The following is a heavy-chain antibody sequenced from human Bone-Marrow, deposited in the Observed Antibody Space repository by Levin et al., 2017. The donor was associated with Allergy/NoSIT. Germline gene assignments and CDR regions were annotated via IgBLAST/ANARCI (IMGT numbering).Heavy chain of an antibody. CDR2: ISGSGGST. V-gene: IGHV3-23*01. J-gene: IGHJ4*02. Sequence: GESLKISCAASGFTFSSYAMSWVRQAPGKGLEWVSAISGSGGSTYYADSVKGRFTISRDNSKNTLYLQMNSLRAEDTAVYYCAKEVGCSSTSCYAYFDYWGQGTLVTVSS. D-gene: IGHD2-2*01. CDR3: AKEVGCSSTSCYAYFDY. CDR1: GFTFSSYA.